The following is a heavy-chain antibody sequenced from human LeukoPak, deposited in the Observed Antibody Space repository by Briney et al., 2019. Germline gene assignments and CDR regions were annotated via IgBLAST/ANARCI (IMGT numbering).Heavy chain of an antibody. Sequence: GSSVKVSCKASGGTFSSYAISWVRQAPGQGLEWMGGIIPIFGTANYAQKFQGRVTITADKSTSTAYMELSSLRSEDKAVYYCAPLGYCSSTSCKSTSDACDIWGQGTMVSVSS. CDR2: IIPIFGTA. V-gene: IGHV1-69*06. CDR3: APLGYCSSTSCKSTSDACDI. CDR1: GGTFSSYA. D-gene: IGHD2-2*01. J-gene: IGHJ3*02.